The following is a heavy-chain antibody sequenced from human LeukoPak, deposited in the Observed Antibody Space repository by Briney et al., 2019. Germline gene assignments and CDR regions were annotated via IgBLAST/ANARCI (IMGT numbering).Heavy chain of an antibody. Sequence: SETLSLTCAVYGGSFSGYYWSWIRQPPGKGLEWIGEINHSGSTNYNPSLKSRVTISVDTSKNQFSLKLSSVTAADTAVYYCARVAAGHFDYWGQGTLVTVSS. D-gene: IGHD6-13*01. V-gene: IGHV4-34*01. CDR3: ARVAAGHFDY. J-gene: IGHJ4*02. CDR2: INHSGST. CDR1: GGSFSGYY.